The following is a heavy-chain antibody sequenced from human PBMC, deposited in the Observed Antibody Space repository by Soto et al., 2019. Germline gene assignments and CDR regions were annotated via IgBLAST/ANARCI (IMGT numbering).Heavy chain of an antibody. CDR2: ISGSGGST. Sequence: GGSLRLSCAASGFTFSSYAMSWVRQAPGKGLEWVSAISGSGGSTYYADSVKGRFTISRDNSKNTLYLQMNSLRAEDTAVYYCAKDRSYYDFWSGYYPNFDYWGQGTLVTVSS. J-gene: IGHJ4*02. V-gene: IGHV3-23*01. CDR1: GFTFSSYA. CDR3: AKDRSYYDFWSGYYPNFDY. D-gene: IGHD3-3*01.